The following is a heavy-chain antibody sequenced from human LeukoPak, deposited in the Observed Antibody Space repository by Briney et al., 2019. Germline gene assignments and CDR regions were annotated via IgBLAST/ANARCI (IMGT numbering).Heavy chain of an antibody. J-gene: IGHJ6*02. CDR2: ISGSGGST. Sequence: GGSLRLSCAASEFTFSSFSMNWVRQAPGKGLEWVSAISGSGGSTYYADSVKGRFTISRDNSKNTLYLQMNSLRAEDTAVYYCAKEGLFRRHLYYYYYYGMDVWGQGTTVTVSS. D-gene: IGHD2-21*01. V-gene: IGHV3-23*01. CDR3: AKEGLFRRHLYYYYYYGMDV. CDR1: EFTFSSFS.